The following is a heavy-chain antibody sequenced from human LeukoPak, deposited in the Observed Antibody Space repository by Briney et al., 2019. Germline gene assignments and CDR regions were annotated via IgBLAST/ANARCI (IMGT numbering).Heavy chain of an antibody. V-gene: IGHV1-3*01. CDR2: INAGNGNT. Sequence: GASVKVSCKASGGTFSSYAISWVRQAPGQGLEWMGWINAGNGNTKYSQKFQGRVTITRDTSASTAYMELSSLRSEDTAVYYCARPTYSSSWEFDYWGQGTLVTVSS. CDR3: ARPTYSSSWEFDY. J-gene: IGHJ4*02. D-gene: IGHD6-13*01. CDR1: GGTFSSYA.